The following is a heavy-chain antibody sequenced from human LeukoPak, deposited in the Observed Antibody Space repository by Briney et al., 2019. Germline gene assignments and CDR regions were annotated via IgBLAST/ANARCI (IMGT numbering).Heavy chain of an antibody. CDR3: AKDAPSRAPTYYDILTGGPYGMDV. J-gene: IGHJ6*02. CDR1: GFTFSSYA. V-gene: IGHV3-23*01. Sequence: NPGGSLRLSCAASGFTFSSYAMSWVRQAPGKGLEWVSAISGSGGSTYYADSVKGRFTISRDNSKNTLYLQMNSLRAEDTAVYYCAKDAPSRAPTYYDILTGGPYGMDVWGQGTTVTVSS. D-gene: IGHD3-9*01. CDR2: ISGSGGST.